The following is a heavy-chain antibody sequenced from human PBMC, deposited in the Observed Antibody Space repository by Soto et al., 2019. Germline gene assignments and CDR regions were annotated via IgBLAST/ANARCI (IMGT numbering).Heavy chain of an antibody. Sequence: GRSLRLSCAVSGFTFGNYYMTWVRQAPGKGLKWISHIGGGGRLIYYTDSVKGRFSISRDNSKNTLFLQMNSLRVEDTAMYYCVRENYYYGMDVWGQGTAVTVSS. J-gene: IGHJ6*02. V-gene: IGHV3-11*04. CDR2: IGGGGRLI. CDR3: VRENYYYGMDV. CDR1: GFTFGNYY.